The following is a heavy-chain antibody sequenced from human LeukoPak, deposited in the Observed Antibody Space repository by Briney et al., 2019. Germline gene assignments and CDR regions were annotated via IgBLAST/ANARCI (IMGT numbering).Heavy chain of an antibody. CDR3: ARATFYSYGFSYYYYYMDV. CDR1: GGTFSSYA. V-gene: IGHV1-69*01. D-gene: IGHD5-18*01. Sequence: ASVKVSCKASGGTFSSYAISWVRQAPGQGLEWMGGIIPIFGTANYAQKFQGRVTITADESTSTAYMELSSLRSEDTAVYYCARATFYSYGFSYYYYYMDVWGKGTTVTISS. J-gene: IGHJ6*03. CDR2: IIPIFGTA.